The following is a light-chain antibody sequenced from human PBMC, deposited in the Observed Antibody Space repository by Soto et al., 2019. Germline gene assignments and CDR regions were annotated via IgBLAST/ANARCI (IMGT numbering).Light chain of an antibody. CDR2: GAS. J-gene: IGKJ2*01. CDR1: QSVRDN. Sequence: ETLLSQSPATLSVSPGARATLSCRASQSVRDNFAWDQQNPGQAPRLLIYGASTRAPGITDRFSGSGFGTEFSLTISSLQSEDFAVYYCQQHNDWPPSTFGQGTKLEIK. V-gene: IGKV3-15*01. CDR3: QQHNDWPPST.